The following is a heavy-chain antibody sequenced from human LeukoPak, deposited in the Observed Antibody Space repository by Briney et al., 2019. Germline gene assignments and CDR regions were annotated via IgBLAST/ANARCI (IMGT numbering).Heavy chain of an antibody. Sequence: GRSLRLSCAASEFTFGDYGMHWVRQAPGKGLEWVAVIWHDGSNKNHADSVKGRFTISRDNSKNTLYLQMNSLRAEDTAVYYCARDPHGDSIFDYWGQGTLVTVPS. CDR1: EFTFGDYG. J-gene: IGHJ4*02. V-gene: IGHV3-33*01. D-gene: IGHD4-17*01. CDR2: IWHDGSNK. CDR3: ARDPHGDSIFDY.